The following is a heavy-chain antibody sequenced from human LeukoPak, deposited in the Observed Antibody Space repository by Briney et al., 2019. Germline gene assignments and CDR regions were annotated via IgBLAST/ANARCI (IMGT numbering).Heavy chain of an antibody. CDR1: GFTFGSYW. CDR2: INTDGGST. J-gene: IGHJ4*02. CDR3: ARDGSHPFFDY. Sequence: GGSLRLSCAASGFTFGSYWMHWVRQAPGKGLVWVSRINTDGGSTTYADSVKGRFTISRDNAKNTLYLQMNSLRAEDTAVYYCARDGSHPFFDYWGQGTLVTVSS. D-gene: IGHD1-26*01. V-gene: IGHV3-74*01.